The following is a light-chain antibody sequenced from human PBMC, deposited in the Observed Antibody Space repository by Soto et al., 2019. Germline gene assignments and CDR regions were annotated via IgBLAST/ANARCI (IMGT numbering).Light chain of an antibody. CDR3: QSYDSSLSAHVV. CDR2: GNI. J-gene: IGLJ2*01. CDR1: SSNIGAPYD. V-gene: IGLV1-40*01. Sequence: QSVLTRPPSVSGAPGQRVTITCTGSSSNIGAPYDVHWYQQLPGTAPKLLIYGNINRPSGVPDRFSGSKSGTSASLAITGLQAEDEADYYCQSYDSSLSAHVVFGGGTKLTVL.